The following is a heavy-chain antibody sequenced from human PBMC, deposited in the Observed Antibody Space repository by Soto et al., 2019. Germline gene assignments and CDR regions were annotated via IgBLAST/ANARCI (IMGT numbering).Heavy chain of an antibody. CDR2: IISNGDGGAI. CDR1: DFTFKNMW. V-gene: IGHV3-15*07. Sequence: EAQLVESGGGLVEPGGSLRLSCVGSDFTFKNMWMNWVRQVPGKGLEWVGRIISNGDGGAIDYAAPVKGRFTISRDDSKDTLFLQMSSLTTEDTALYYCATTWVGALPIWGQGTMVTVSS. D-gene: IGHD3-10*01. CDR3: ATTWVGALPI. J-gene: IGHJ3*02.